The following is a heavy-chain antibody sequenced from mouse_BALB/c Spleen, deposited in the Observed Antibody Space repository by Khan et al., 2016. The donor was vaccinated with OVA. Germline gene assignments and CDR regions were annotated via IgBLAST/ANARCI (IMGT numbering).Heavy chain of an antibody. J-gene: IGHJ2*01. CDR2: IDPSDGYN. CDR3: VRYCCSDY. V-gene: IGHV1-69*02. CDR1: GYTVTNYW. D-gene: IGHD3-3*01. Sequence: VQLQQPGVEIAEPGASVKLSCQASGYTVTNYWIHWVKQRPGQGLEWIGEIDPSDGYNKYNQKYRGKATLTVDNSSSKAYMKLSSLTSEDSAVYYCVRYCCSDYWCQATTLIVSS.